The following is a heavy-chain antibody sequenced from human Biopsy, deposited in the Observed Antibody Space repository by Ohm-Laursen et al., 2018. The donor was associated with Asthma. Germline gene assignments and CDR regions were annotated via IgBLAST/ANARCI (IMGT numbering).Heavy chain of an antibody. CDR3: ARQSGQEYGDSIPFDT. CDR1: AFAFSPRA. CDR2: ASSDGHNK. V-gene: IGHV3-30*03. D-gene: IGHD3-22*01. Sequence: RSPPLPCPASAFAFSPRAMHCVRHGPPKGLEWVALASSDGHNKYYEDSVKGRFTISRDNSRNRLYLQINSRTVEDSAVYFCARQSGQEYGDSIPFDTWGQGTKVAVSS. J-gene: IGHJ3*02.